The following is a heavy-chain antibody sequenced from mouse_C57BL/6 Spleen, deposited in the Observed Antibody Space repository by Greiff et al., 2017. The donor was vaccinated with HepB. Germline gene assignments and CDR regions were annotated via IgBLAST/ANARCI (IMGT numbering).Heavy chain of an antibody. CDR1: GFTFSDYG. V-gene: IGHV5-17*01. CDR3: ATDYYGSSGYAMDY. D-gene: IGHD1-1*01. J-gene: IGHJ4*01. CDR2: ISSGSSTI. Sequence: EVKLMESGGGLVKPGGSLKLSCAASGFTFSDYGMHWVRQAPEKGLEWVAYISSGSSTIYYADTVKGRFTISRDNAKNTLFLQMTSLRSEDTAMYYCATDYYGSSGYAMDYWGQGTSVTVSS.